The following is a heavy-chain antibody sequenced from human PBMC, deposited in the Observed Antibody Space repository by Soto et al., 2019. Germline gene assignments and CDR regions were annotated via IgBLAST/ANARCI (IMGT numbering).Heavy chain of an antibody. V-gene: IGHV3-21*01. CDR1: GFTFSSYS. CDR3: ARDLGRGEDKIFDY. CDR2: IGRTTDYI. Sequence: GESLKISCATSGFTFSSYSMNWVRQAPGKGLEWVSSIGRTTDYIYYADSMKGRFTVSRDNAKSSLYLQMNSLRAEDTAVYYCARDLGRGEDKIFDYWGQGVLVTVSS. J-gene: IGHJ4*02.